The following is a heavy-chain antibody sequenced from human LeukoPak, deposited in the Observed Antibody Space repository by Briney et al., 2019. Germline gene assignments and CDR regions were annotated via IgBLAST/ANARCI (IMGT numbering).Heavy chain of an antibody. CDR1: GFTVSSNY. V-gene: IGHV3-53*01. D-gene: IGHD1-26*01. J-gene: IGHJ3*02. Sequence: PGGSLRLSCAASGFTVSSNYMSWVRQAPRKGLEWVSVIYSGGSTYYADSVKGRFTISRDNSKNTLYLQMNSLRAEDTAVYYCAKGGALPAFDIWGQGTMVTVSS. CDR3: AKGGALPAFDI. CDR2: IYSGGST.